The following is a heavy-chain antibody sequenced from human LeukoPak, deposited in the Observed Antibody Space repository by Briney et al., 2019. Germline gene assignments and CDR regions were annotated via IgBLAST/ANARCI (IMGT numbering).Heavy chain of an antibody. Sequence: ASVKVSCKASGGTFSSYAISWVRQAPGQGLEWMGRIIPIFGTANYAQKFQGRVTITTDESTSTAYMELSSLRSEDTAVYYCARGDSGRPGYFIDYWGQGTLVTVSS. CDR3: ARGDSGRPGYFIDY. CDR1: GGTFSSYA. J-gene: IGHJ4*02. V-gene: IGHV1-69*05. D-gene: IGHD5-18*01. CDR2: IIPIFGTA.